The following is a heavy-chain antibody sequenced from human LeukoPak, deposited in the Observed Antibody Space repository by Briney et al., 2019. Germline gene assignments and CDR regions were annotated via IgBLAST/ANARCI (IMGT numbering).Heavy chain of an antibody. V-gene: IGHV3-30*18. CDR3: AKDALTGYSTSPFDY. CDR1: GFTFNNYG. J-gene: IGHJ4*02. Sequence: PGGSLRLSCAASGFTFNNYGMHWVRQAPGKGLEWVAVISYDGSNKYYADSVKGRFTISRDYSKNTLYLQMNSLRAEDTAVYYCAKDALTGYSTSPFDYWGQGTLVTVSS. CDR2: ISYDGSNK. D-gene: IGHD3-9*01.